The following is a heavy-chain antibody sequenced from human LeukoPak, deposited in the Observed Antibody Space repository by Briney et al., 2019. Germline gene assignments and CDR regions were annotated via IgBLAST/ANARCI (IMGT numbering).Heavy chain of an antibody. J-gene: IGHJ4*02. Sequence: SETLSLTCTVSGGSISSYYWSWIRQPAGKGLEWIGRIYTSGSTNYNPSLKSRVTMSVDTPKNQFSLKLSSVTAADTAVYYCARAYYDSWSGYYVYFDYWGQGTPVTVSS. CDR3: ARAYYDSWSGYYVYFDY. D-gene: IGHD3-3*01. CDR2: IYTSGST. CDR1: GGSISSYY. V-gene: IGHV4-4*07.